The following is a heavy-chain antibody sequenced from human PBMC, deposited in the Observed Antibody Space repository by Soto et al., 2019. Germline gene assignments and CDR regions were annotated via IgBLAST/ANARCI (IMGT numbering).Heavy chain of an antibody. D-gene: IGHD6-13*01. CDR2: IYYSGST. V-gene: IGHV4-39*01. CDR3: ASSNIAATGFYYYGMDV. Sequence: SETLSLTCTVSGGSISSSSYYWGWIRQPPGKGLEWIGSIYYSGSTYHNPSLKSRVTISVDTSKNQFSLNLSSVTAADTAVYYCASSNIAATGFYYYGMDVWGRGTTVTVSS. CDR1: GGSISSSSYY. J-gene: IGHJ6*02.